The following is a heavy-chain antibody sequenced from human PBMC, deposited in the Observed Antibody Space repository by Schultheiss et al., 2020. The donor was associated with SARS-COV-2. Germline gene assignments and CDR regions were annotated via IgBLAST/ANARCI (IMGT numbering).Heavy chain of an antibody. D-gene: IGHD1-1*01. CDR3: ARGDWNDVGY. J-gene: IGHJ4*02. CDR1: GYSISSGYH. CDR2: INHSGST. V-gene: IGHV4-38-2*01. Sequence: SETLSLTCAVSGYSISSGYHWGWIRQPPGKGLEWIGEINHSGSTNYNPSLKSRVTVSVDTSKSQFSLKLSSVIAADTAVYYCARGDWNDVGYWGQGTLVTVSS.